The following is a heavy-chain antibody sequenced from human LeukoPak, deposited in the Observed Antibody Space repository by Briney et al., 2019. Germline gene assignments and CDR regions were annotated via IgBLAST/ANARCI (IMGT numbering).Heavy chain of an antibody. CDR2: INHSGST. CDR3: ASSIAVAGKNVYCYYYGMDV. D-gene: IGHD6-19*01. Sequence: SETLSLTCAVYGGSFSGYYWSWIRQPPGKGLEWIGEINHSGSTNYNPSLKSRVTISVDTSKNQFSLKLSSVTAADTAVYYCASSIAVAGKNVYCYYYGMDVWGQGTTVTVSS. V-gene: IGHV4-34*01. CDR1: GGSFSGYY. J-gene: IGHJ6*02.